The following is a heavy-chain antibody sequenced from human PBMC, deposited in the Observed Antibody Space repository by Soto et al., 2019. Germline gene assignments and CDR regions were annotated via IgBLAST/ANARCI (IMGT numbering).Heavy chain of an antibody. CDR3: ASIAVAGHYYYYYGMDV. Sequence: GGSLRLSCAASGFTVSSNYMSWVRQAPGKGLEWVSVIYSGGSTYYADSVKGRFTISRDNSKNTLYLQMNSLRAEDTAVYYCASIAVAGHYYYYYGMDVWGQGTTVTVSS. CDR2: IYSGGST. CDR1: GFTVSSNY. D-gene: IGHD6-19*01. V-gene: IGHV3-66*01. J-gene: IGHJ6*02.